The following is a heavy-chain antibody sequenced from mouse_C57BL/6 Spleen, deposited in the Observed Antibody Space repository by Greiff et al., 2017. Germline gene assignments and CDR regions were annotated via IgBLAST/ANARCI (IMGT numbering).Heavy chain of an antibody. V-gene: IGHV5-17*01. CDR1: GFTFSDYG. J-gene: IGHJ2*01. D-gene: IGHD1-1*01. CDR2: ISSGSSTI. Sequence: EVKVVESGGGLVKPGGSLKLSCAASGFTFSDYGMHWVRQAPEKGLEWVAYISSGSSTIYYADTVKGRFTISRDNAKNTLFLQMTSLRSEDTAMYYCARDYYYGSSYADYWGQGTTLTVSS. CDR3: ARDYYYGSSYADY.